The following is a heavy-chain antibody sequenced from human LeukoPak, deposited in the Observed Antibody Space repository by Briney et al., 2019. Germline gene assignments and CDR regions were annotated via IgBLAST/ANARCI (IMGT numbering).Heavy chain of an antibody. CDR3: ATGFYYFDY. Sequence: SETLSLTCAVYGGSFSGYYWNWIGQPPGKGLEWIGEINHSGSTNYNPSLKSRVTISVDTSKNQFSLKLSSVTAADTAVYYCATGFYYFDYWGQGTLVTVSS. V-gene: IGHV4-34*01. J-gene: IGHJ4*02. CDR2: INHSGST. CDR1: GGSFSGYY. D-gene: IGHD7-27*01.